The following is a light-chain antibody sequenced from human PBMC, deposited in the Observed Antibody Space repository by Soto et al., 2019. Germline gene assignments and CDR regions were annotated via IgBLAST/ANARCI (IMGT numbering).Light chain of an antibody. Sequence: EIVLAHSPATLSLSPGERATLSCRASQSVGNFLAWYQHRPGQAPRLLILNASTRATGIPPRFSGSGSGKDFTLTISRLEPEDFAVYYCQQRRNWPLTFGGGTKVDIK. V-gene: IGKV3-11*01. CDR2: NAS. J-gene: IGKJ4*01. CDR1: QSVGNF. CDR3: QQRRNWPLT.